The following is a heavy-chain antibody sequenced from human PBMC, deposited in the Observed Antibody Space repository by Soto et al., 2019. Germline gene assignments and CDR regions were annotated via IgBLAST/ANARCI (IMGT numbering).Heavy chain of an antibody. CDR2: IYYSGST. V-gene: IGHV4-61*07. CDR3: ARHDFWSGYFDY. Sequence: SWNKQPPGKGLEWIGYIYYSGSTNYNPSLKSRVTISVDTSKNQFSLKLSSVTAADTAVYYCARHDFWSGYFDYWGQGTLVTVSS. J-gene: IGHJ4*02. D-gene: IGHD3-3*01.